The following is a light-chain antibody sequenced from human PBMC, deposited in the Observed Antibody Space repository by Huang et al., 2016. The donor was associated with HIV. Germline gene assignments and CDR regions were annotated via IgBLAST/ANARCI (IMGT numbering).Light chain of an antibody. CDR2: DAS. J-gene: IGKJ4*01. CDR1: QGVSSS. V-gene: IGKV3-11*01. Sequence: EIVLTQSPATLSLSPGERATLSCRASQGVSSSLAWYQQKPGQAPRLLIYDASNRATGIPARFSGSGSGTDFTLTISSLEPEDFAVYYCQQRSNWLTFGGGTKVEIK. CDR3: QQRSNWLT.